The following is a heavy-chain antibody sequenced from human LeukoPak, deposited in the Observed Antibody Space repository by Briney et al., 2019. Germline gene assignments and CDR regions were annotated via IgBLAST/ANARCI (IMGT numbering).Heavy chain of an antibody. D-gene: IGHD6-6*01. Sequence: GGSLRLSCAASGFTFSSYWMSWVRQAPGKGLEWVANIKQDGSEKYYVDSVKGQFTISRDNAKNSLYLQMNSLRAEDTAVYYCARVGGRSIAARPLDYWGQGTLVTVSS. CDR3: ARVGGRSIAARPLDY. CDR2: IKQDGSEK. CDR1: GFTFSSYW. J-gene: IGHJ4*02. V-gene: IGHV3-7*01.